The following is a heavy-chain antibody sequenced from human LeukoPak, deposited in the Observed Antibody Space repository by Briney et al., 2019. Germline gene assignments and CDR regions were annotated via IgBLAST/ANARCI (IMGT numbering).Heavy chain of an antibody. V-gene: IGHV4-34*01. Sequence: SETLSLTCTVSGGSLSSYYWSWIRQPPGKGLEWIGEINHSGSTNYNPALKSRVTISVDTSKNQFSLKLSSVTAADTAVYYCARGRTTGDAFDIWGQGTMVTVSS. CDR3: ARGRTTGDAFDI. CDR1: GGSLSSYY. CDR2: INHSGST. D-gene: IGHD1-7*01. J-gene: IGHJ3*02.